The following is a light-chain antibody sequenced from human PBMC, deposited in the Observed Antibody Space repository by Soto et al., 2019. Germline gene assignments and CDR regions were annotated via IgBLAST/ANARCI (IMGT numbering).Light chain of an antibody. CDR3: QHYGSSPIT. CDR1: QIVTNSY. V-gene: IGKV3-20*01. CDR2: GAS. J-gene: IGKJ5*01. Sequence: EIVLTQSPGTLSLSPGEGATLSCRASQIVTNSYLAWYQQKPGQAPRFLIYGASSRATGIPDRFSGSGSGTDFTLTISRLETEDFAVYYCQHYGSSPITFGQGTRLEIK.